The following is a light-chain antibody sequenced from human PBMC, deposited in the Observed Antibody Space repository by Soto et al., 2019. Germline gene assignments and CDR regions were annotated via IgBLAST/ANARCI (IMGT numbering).Light chain of an antibody. J-gene: IGLJ2*01. V-gene: IGLV1-51*01. Sequence: QSVLTQPPSVSAAPGQKVTISCSGSSSNIGNNYVSWYQHLPGTAPKLLIYDNNKRPSGITDRFSGSKSGTSATLGITGLQTGDEADYYCATWDSSLSDVVFGGGTKVTVL. CDR3: ATWDSSLSDVV. CDR2: DNN. CDR1: SSNIGNNY.